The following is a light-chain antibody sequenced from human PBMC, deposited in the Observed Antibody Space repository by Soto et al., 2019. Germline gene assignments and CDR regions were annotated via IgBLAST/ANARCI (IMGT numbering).Light chain of an antibody. J-gene: IGKJ1*01. CDR2: GAS. Sequence: DIQMTQSPSSLSASVGGRVTIRCRASETIKVYLNWYQHKPGKAPNLLIFGASNLRGGVPSRFTGSGSGTDFTLTIDILQPEDFATYYCQQSYTTPWTFGLGTKVEIK. CDR3: QQSYTTPWT. CDR1: ETIKVY. V-gene: IGKV1-39*01.